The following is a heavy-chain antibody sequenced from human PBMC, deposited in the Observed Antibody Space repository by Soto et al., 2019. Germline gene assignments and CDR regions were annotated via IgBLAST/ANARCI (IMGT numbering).Heavy chain of an antibody. CDR1: GGSFSGYY. J-gene: IGHJ6*02. V-gene: IGHV4-34*01. CDR2: INHSGST. D-gene: IGHD1-20*01. CDR3: ARLCITGTPPSRSYYYGMDV. Sequence: SETLSLTCAVYGGSFSGYYWSWIRQPPGKGLEWIGEINHSGSTNYNPSLKSRVTISVDTSKNQFSLKLSSVTAADTAVYYCARLCITGTPPSRSYYYGMDVWGQGTTVTVSS.